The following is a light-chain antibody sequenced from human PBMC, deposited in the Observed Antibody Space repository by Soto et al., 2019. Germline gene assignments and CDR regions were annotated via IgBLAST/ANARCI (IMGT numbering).Light chain of an antibody. CDR3: LQDYCFPPT. CDR1: PAIKND. V-gene: IGKV1-6*01. Sequence: ALQMTQSPSSLSVSVGDTVTITCRTSPAIKNDLGWYQQRPGKAPKLLIFAASTLQNGFPSRFRDSVPGTDFTHTISSLQPEDCATDYGLQDYCFPPTVGRGTKVEL. CDR2: AAS. J-gene: IGKJ1*01.